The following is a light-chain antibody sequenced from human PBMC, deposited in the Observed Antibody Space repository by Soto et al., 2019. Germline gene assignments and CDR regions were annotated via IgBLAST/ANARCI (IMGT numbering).Light chain of an antibody. V-gene: IGKV1-33*01. CDR2: DAS. CDR1: ESISTY. Sequence: DIQMTQSPSSLSASVGDRFTITCRARESISTYLNWYQQKPGKAPKLLIYDASNLETGVPSRFSGSGSGTDFTFTISSLQPEDIATYYCQQYDNLPLTFGGGTKVDIK. J-gene: IGKJ4*01. CDR3: QQYDNLPLT.